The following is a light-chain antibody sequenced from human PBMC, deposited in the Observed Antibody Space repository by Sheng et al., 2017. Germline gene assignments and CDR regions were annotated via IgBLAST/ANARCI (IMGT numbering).Light chain of an antibody. CDR1: QRVNGNY. CDR3: QQYGSSPPYT. Sequence: EIVMTQSPGTLSLSPGERATLSCRASQRVNGNYLAWYQQKPGQSPRLLIYDASTRATGIPDRFSGSGSGTDFTLTIARLEPEDFAVYYCQQYGSSPPYTFGQ. CDR2: DAS. V-gene: IGKV3-20*01. J-gene: IGKJ2*01.